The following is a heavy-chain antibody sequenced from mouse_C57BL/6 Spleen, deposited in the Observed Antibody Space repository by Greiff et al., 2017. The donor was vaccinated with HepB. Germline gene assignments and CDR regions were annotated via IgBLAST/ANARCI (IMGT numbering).Heavy chain of an antibody. V-gene: IGHV5-17*01. J-gene: IGHJ2*01. CDR2: ISSGSSTI. D-gene: IGHD3-1*01. CDR3: ARSGYFDY. CDR1: GFTFSDYG. Sequence: EVKLMESGGGLVKPGGSLKLSCAASGFTFSDYGMHWVRQAPEKGLEWVAYISSGSSTIYYADTVKGRFNISRDNAKNTLFLQMTSLRSEDTAMYYCARSGYFDYWGQGTTLTVSS.